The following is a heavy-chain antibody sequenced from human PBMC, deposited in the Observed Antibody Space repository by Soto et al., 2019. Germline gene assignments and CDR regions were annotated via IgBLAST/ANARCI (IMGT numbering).Heavy chain of an antibody. J-gene: IGHJ6*02. V-gene: IGHV4-31*03. D-gene: IGHD3-22*01. CDR1: GGSISSGGYY. Sequence: SETLSLTCTVSGGSISSGGYYWSWIRQHPGKGLEWIGYIYYSGSTYYNPSLKSRVTISVDTSKNQFSLKLSSVTAADTAVYYCARECYYDSSGCRWGMDVWGQGTTVTVSS. CDR2: IYYSGST. CDR3: ARECYYDSSGCRWGMDV.